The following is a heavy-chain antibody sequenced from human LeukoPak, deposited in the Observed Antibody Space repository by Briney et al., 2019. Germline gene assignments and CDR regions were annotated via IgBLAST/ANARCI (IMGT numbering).Heavy chain of an antibody. D-gene: IGHD6-13*01. CDR1: GGSISSGGYY. J-gene: IGHJ4*02. CDR3: ARVAAAGYFDY. V-gene: IGHV4-31*03. CDR2: IYYSGST. Sequence: PSETLSLTCTVSGGSISSGGYYWSWIRQHPGKGLEWIGYIYYSGSTYYNPSLKSRVTISVDTSKNQFSLKLSSVTAAVTAVYYCARVAAAGYFDYWGQGTLVTVSS.